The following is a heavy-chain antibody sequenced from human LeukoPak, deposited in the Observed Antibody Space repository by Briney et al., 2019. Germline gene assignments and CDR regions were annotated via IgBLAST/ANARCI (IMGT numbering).Heavy chain of an antibody. D-gene: IGHD3-10*01. CDR2: INHSGST. Sequence: PSETLSLTCAVYGGSFSGYFWNWIRQPPGKGLEWIGEINHSGSTNYNASLESRVTISVDTSKNQFSLNLASVTAADTAVYYCARGPRGSGSHFKYWGQGTLVTVSS. V-gene: IGHV4-34*01. CDR1: GGSFSGYF. J-gene: IGHJ4*02. CDR3: ARGPRGSGSHFKY.